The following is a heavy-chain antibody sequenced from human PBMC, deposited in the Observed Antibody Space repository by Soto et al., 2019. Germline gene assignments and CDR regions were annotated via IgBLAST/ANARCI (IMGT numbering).Heavy chain of an antibody. CDR2: ISYDGSNK. Sequence: QVQLVESGGGVVQPGRSLRLSCAASGFTFSSYAMHWVRQAPGKGLEWVAVISYDGSNKYYADSVKGRFTISRDNSKNTLDRQMNSLRAEDTAVYYCARGYSYGNGAFDIWGQGTMVTVSS. CDR1: GFTFSSYA. J-gene: IGHJ3*02. CDR3: ARGYSYGNGAFDI. V-gene: IGHV3-30-3*01. D-gene: IGHD5-18*01.